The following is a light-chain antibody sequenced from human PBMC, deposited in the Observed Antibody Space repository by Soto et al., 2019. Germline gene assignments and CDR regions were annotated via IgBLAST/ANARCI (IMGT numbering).Light chain of an antibody. CDR2: DVS. CDR1: SSDVGGYNY. V-gene: IGLV2-14*01. J-gene: IGLJ1*01. Sequence: QSVLTQPASVSGSPGQSITISCTGTSSDVGGYNYVSWYQQHPGKAPKLMIYDVSNRPSGLSNRFSGSKSGNTASLTISGLQAEDEADYYCISYTSDSLYVFGTGTKLTVL. CDR3: ISYTSDSLYV.